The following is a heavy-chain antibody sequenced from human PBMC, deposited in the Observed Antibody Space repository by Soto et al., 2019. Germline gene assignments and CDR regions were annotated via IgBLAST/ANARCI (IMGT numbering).Heavy chain of an antibody. D-gene: IGHD5-18*01. V-gene: IGHV4-31*03. CDR3: ASRDVDTTLVGNDY. Sequence: QVHLQESGPGLVKPSQTLALTCTVSGGSISSGGYYWYWVRQHPEKGLEWIGFIYYSGTTYYNPSLKSRATRSVDTSKNQFSLKLRSVTAADTAVYYCASRDVDTTLVGNDYWGQGSVVIVSS. J-gene: IGHJ4*02. CDR1: GGSISSGGYY. CDR2: IYYSGTT.